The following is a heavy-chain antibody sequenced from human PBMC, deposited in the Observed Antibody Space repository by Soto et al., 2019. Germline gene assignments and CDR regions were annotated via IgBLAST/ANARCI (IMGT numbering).Heavy chain of an antibody. CDR1: GYTFTSYA. V-gene: IGHV1-3*01. D-gene: IGHD3-3*01. Sequence: QVQLVQSGAEVKKPGASVKVSCKASGYTFTSYAMHWVRQAPGQRLEWMGWINAGNGNTKYSQKFQGRVTITRDTSASTAYMELSSLRSEDTAVYYCARDHRFLEWLPRYGMDVWGQGTTVTVSS. CDR2: INAGNGNT. J-gene: IGHJ6*02. CDR3: ARDHRFLEWLPRYGMDV.